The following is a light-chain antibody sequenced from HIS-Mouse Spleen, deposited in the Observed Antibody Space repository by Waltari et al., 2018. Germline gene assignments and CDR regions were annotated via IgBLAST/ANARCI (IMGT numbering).Light chain of an antibody. CDR3: SSYTSSSTLV. CDR1: SSDVGCYNS. CDR2: DVS. V-gene: IGLV2-14*03. J-gene: IGLJ3*02. Sequence: QSALTQPASVSGSPGQSITLSCTGTSSDVGCYNSVSWYQQPPGKAPKLMIYDVSNRPSGVSNRFSGSKSGNTASLTISGLQAEDEADYYCSSYTSSSTLVFGGGTKLTVL.